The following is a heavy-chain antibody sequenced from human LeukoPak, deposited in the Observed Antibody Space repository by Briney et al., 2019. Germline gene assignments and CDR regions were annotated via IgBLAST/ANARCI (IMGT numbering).Heavy chain of an antibody. J-gene: IGHJ3*02. CDR1: GGSITNYY. CDR3: ARSLSGTSLHAFDI. CDR2: IYSSGST. Sequence: SETRSLTCTVSGGSITNYYWSWVRQPAGKGLEWIGRIYSSGSTNYNPSLKSRVTMSVDTSENQFSLKLTSVTAADTALYYCARSLSGTSLHAFDIWGQGTMVTVSS. D-gene: IGHD3-10*01. V-gene: IGHV4-4*07.